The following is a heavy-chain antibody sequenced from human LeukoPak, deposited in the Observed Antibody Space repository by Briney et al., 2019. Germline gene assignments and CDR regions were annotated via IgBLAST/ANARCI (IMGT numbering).Heavy chain of an antibody. D-gene: IGHD5-18*01. CDR1: GYTFTSYG. CDR2: ISAYNGNT. CDR3: AREIGPIQLHLWGSAFDY. V-gene: IGHV1-18*01. J-gene: IGHJ4*02. Sequence: ASVKVSCKASGYTFTSYGISWVRQAPGQGLEWMGWISAYNGNTNYAQKFQGRVTMTRDTSTSAVYMELSSLISEDTAVYYCAREIGPIQLHLWGSAFDYWGQGTLVTASS.